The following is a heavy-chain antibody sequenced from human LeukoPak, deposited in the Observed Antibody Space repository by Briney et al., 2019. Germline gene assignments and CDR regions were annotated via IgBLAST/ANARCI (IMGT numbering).Heavy chain of an antibody. V-gene: IGHV3-9*03. CDR2: ISWSSGSI. CDR1: GFTFDDYA. J-gene: IGHJ3*02. Sequence: GGSLRLSCAASGFTFDDYAMHWVRHAPGKGLEWVSGISWSSGSIGYADSFKGRFTISRDNAKNSLYLQMNSLRAEDMALYYCAKGSTYYYDKGAFDIWGQGTMVTVSS. CDR3: AKGSTYYYDKGAFDI. D-gene: IGHD3-22*01.